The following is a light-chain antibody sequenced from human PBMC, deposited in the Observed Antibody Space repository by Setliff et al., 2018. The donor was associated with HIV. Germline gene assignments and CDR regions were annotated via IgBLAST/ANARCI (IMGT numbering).Light chain of an antibody. J-gene: IGLJ1*01. Sequence: LTQPPSVSGSPGQSVTISCTGTSSDVGYYNRISWFQQAPGTAPKMMIHEVSNRPSGVPDRFSGSKSGNTASLTISGLQAEDEAEYYCSSYTTSATFVFGTGTKVTV. CDR3: SSYTTSATFV. CDR1: SSDVGYYNR. CDR2: EVS. V-gene: IGLV2-18*02.